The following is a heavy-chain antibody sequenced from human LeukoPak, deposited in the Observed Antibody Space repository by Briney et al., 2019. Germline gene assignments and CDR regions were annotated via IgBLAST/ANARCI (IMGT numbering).Heavy chain of an antibody. D-gene: IGHD1-26*01. J-gene: IGHJ6*03. CDR1: GGSISSGSYY. V-gene: IGHV4-61*02. Sequence: SETLCLTCTVSGGSISSGSYYWSWIRQPAGKGLEWIGRIHTSGITNYNPSLKSRVTISVDTSKNQFSLKLSSVTAADTAVYYCAREGSGSYPYYYYYMDVRGKGTTVTVSS. CDR3: AREGSGSYPYYYYYMDV. CDR2: IHTSGIT.